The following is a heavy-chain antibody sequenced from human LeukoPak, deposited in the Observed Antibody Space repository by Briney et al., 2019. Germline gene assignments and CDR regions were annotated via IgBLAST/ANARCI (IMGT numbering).Heavy chain of an antibody. V-gene: IGHV1-18*01. Sequence: GASVKVSCKASGYTFTDYDITWVRQAPGHGLEWMGWISAYNGHTNYAQKLQGRITVTTDTSTSTSYMELRSLRSDGTAVYYCARRGLGTTQRYFEYWGQGTLVIVSS. CDR1: GYTFTDYD. CDR3: ARRGLGTTQRYFEY. CDR2: ISAYNGHT. J-gene: IGHJ4*02. D-gene: IGHD1-7*01.